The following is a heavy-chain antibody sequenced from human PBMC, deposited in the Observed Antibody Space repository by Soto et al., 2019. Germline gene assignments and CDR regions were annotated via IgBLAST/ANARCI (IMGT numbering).Heavy chain of an antibody. J-gene: IGHJ4*03. V-gene: IGHV4-39*01. CDR1: GDSISSRSYY. CDR3: ARLRNSVVTQGYFDV. D-gene: IGHD2-21*02. CDR2: IYYSGST. Sequence: SETLSLTCTVTGDSISSRSYYWGWIRQPPGKGLEWIGSIYYSGSTYNNPSLRSRVSMSIDTSKDQFSLKLKSVTAADTALYFCARLRNSVVTQGYFDVWGPGSLVTVSS.